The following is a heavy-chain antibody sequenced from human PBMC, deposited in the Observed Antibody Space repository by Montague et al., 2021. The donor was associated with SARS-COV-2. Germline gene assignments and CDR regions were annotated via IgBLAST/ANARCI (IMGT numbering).Heavy chain of an antibody. D-gene: IGHD3-9*01. V-gene: IGHV4-59*01. Sequence: SETLSLTCTVSGGFITSYYWTWSRQPPGKGLEWVGRIYYSGSTNYNPSLKSRVTISVDTSKNQFSLELSSVTAADTAVYYCARTGLGAYDILTGYTVNAFDMWGQGTMVTVSS. CDR1: GGFITSYY. CDR2: IYYSGST. CDR3: ARTGLGAYDILTGYTVNAFDM. J-gene: IGHJ3*02.